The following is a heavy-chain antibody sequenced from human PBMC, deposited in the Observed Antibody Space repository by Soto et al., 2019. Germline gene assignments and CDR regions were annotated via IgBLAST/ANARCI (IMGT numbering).Heavy chain of an antibody. D-gene: IGHD4-4*01. J-gene: IGHJ4*02. CDR2: ISPTGGST. V-gene: IGHV3-23*01. CDR3: AKAKRGILPTTTGGLDY. CDR1: GFPFSTYA. Sequence: EVQLLESGGNLVQPGGSLRLSCAGSGFPFSTYAVSWVRQTPGKRLEWVSAISPTGGSTYYAASVRGRFTISRDNSKNTVFLQMSGLRAEDTAIYYCAKAKRGILPTTTGGLDYWGQGTVLSVSS.